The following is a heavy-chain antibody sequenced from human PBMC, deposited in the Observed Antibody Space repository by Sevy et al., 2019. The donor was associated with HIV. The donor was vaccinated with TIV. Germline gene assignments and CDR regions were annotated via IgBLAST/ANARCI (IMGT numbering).Heavy chain of an antibody. CDR3: AKGRIPSIGTLGPFDS. V-gene: IGHV3-23*01. CDR2: KTGSAGVT. Sequence: GGSLRLSCAASGFSLSNYAMSWVRQAPGKGLEWISTKTGSAGVTYYADSVEGRFTISRDKSKNTRFLQMNRLRAEDTALYYCAKGRIPSIGTLGPFDSWGQGTLVTVSS. D-gene: IGHD6-6*01. J-gene: IGHJ4*02. CDR1: GFSLSNYA.